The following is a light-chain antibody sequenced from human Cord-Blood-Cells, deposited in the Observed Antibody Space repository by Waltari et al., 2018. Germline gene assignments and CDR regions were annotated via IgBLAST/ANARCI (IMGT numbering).Light chain of an antibody. CDR2: DAS. Sequence: EIVLTQSPATLSLSPGERATLSCRASQGVSSYLAWYQQKPGQAPRLLIYDASSRATGIPARFSGSGSGTDFTLTISSLEPEDFAVYYCQQRSNWLWTFGQGTKVEIK. CDR3: QQRSNWLWT. CDR1: QGVSSY. J-gene: IGKJ1*01. V-gene: IGKV3-11*01.